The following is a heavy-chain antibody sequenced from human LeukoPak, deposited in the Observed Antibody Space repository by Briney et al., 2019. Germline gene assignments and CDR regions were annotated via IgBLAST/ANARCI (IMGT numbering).Heavy chain of an antibody. CDR2: IIPILGIA. D-gene: IGHD3-22*01. J-gene: IGHJ4*02. CDR1: GGTFSSYT. CDR3: ARNHYYEGSLAYYFDY. V-gene: IGHV1-69*02. Sequence: TVKVSCKASGGTFSSYTISWVRQAPGQGREWMGRIIPILGIANYAQKFQGRVTITADKSTSTAYMELSSLRSEDTAVYYCARNHYYEGSLAYYFDYWGQGTLVTVSS.